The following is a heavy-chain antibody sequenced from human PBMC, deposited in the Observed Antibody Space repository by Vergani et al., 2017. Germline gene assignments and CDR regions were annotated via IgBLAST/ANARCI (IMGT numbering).Heavy chain of an antibody. Sequence: EVQLLESGGGLVQPGGSLRLSCAASGFTFSSYAMSWVRQAPGKGLEWVSAISGSGGSTYYADSVKGRFTISRDNSKNTLDLQMNSLRAEETAVYYCAKGSHITIFGVVNYGMDVWGQGTTVTVSS. V-gene: IGHV3-23*01. D-gene: IGHD3-3*01. J-gene: IGHJ6*02. CDR1: GFTFSSYA. CDR2: ISGSGGST. CDR3: AKGSHITIFGVVNYGMDV.